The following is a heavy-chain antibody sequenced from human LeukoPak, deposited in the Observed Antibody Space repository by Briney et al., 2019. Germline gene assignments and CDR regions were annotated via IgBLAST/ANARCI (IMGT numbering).Heavy chain of an antibody. D-gene: IGHD3-10*01. CDR1: GGSISSYY. CDR2: IYYSGST. V-gene: IGHV4-59*12. Sequence: SETLSLTCTVPGGSISSYYWSWIRQPPGKGLEWIGYIYYSGSTNYNPSLKSRVTISVDTSKNQFSLKLSSVTAADTAVYYCARDLGGGFGGSTFDYWGQGTLVTVSS. J-gene: IGHJ4*02. CDR3: ARDLGGGFGGSTFDY.